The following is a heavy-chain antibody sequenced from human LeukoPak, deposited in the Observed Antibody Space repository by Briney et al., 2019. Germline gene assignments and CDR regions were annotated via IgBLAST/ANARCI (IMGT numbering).Heavy chain of an antibody. CDR2: INPNSGGT. Sequence: ASVKVSCKASGGTFSSYAISWVRQAPGQGLEWMGWINPNSGGTNYAQKFQGRVTMTRDTSISTAYMELSRLRSDDTAVYYCARATAAAGNYYYYYMDVWGKGTTVTVSS. CDR3: ARATAAAGNYYYYYMDV. CDR1: GGTFSSYA. D-gene: IGHD6-13*01. J-gene: IGHJ6*03. V-gene: IGHV1-2*02.